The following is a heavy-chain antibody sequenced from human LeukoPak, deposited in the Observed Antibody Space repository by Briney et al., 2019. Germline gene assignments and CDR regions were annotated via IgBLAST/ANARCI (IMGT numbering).Heavy chain of an antibody. V-gene: IGHV3-7*01. D-gene: IGHD4-17*01. CDR2: IKQDGGQI. Sequence: GGSLRLSCAASEFTLSSYWMSWVRQAPWKGLEWVANIKQDGGQIYYLDSVKGRFTVSRDNAKNSLYLQMNSLRAEDTAVYYCARLGARQMLEYWGQGTLVTVSS. CDR3: ARLGARQMLEY. J-gene: IGHJ4*02. CDR1: EFTLSSYW.